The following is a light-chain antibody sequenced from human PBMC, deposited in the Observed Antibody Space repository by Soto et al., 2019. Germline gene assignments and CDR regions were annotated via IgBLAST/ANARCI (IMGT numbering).Light chain of an antibody. CDR1: QSISSW. J-gene: IGKJ2*01. CDR2: HAS. V-gene: IGKV1-5*01. Sequence: DSQMTQSPSTLSASVGDRVTITCRASQSISSWLAWYQQKPGIAPKLLIYHASNLDSGVPSRFSGSGYGTEFTLTISSLQPDDFATYDCQHYDSFPHTFGQGAKLEIK. CDR3: QHYDSFPHT.